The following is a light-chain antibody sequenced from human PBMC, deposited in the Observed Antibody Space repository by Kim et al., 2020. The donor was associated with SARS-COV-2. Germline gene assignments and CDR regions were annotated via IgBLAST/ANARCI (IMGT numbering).Light chain of an antibody. CDR2: DAS. CDR1: QGISNY. J-gene: IGKJ4*01. Sequence: SPGESATLSCRASQGISNYLAWYQQKPGQAPRLLIYDASNRAPGIPARFSGSGSGTDFTLSISSLQPEDFAVYFCQQRNNWPHLTFGGGTKVDIK. V-gene: IGKV3-11*01. CDR3: QQRNNWPHLT.